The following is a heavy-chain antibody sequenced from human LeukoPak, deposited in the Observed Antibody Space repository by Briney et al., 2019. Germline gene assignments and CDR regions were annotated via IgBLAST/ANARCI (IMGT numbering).Heavy chain of an antibody. J-gene: IGHJ1*01. Sequence: SVKVSCKASGGTFSSYAISWVRQAPGQGLEWRGGIIPIFGTANYAQKFQGRVTITADESTSTAYMELSSLRSEDTAVYYCARGRGDGSSWYTPRPEYFQHWGQGTLVTVSS. CDR2: IIPIFGTA. CDR3: ARGRGDGSSWYTPRPEYFQH. D-gene: IGHD6-13*01. V-gene: IGHV1-69*13. CDR1: GGTFSSYA.